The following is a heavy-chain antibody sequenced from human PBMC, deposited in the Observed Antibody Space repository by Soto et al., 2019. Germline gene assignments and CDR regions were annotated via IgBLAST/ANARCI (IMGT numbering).Heavy chain of an antibody. Sequence: GASVKVSCKVSGYTLTELSMHWVRQAPGKGLEWMGGFDPEDGETIYAQKFQGRVTMTEDTSTDTAYMELSSLRSEDTAVYYCATALALYSNYLPGYWGQGTLVTVSS. V-gene: IGHV1-24*01. CDR2: FDPEDGET. J-gene: IGHJ4*02. CDR1: GYTLTELS. D-gene: IGHD4-4*01. CDR3: ATALALYSNYLPGY.